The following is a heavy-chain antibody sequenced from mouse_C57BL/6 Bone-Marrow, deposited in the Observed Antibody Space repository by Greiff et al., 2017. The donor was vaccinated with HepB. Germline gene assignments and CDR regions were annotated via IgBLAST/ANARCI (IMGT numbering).Heavy chain of an antibody. CDR2: INPGSGGT. D-gene: IGHD2-2*01. CDR3: ALMVTTGTGFAY. Sequence: VQLQQSGAELVRPGTSVKVSCKASGYAFTNYLIEWVKQRPGQGLEWIGVINPGSGGTNYNEKFKGKATLTADKSSSTAYMQLSSLTSEDSAVYFCALMVTTGTGFAYWGQGTLVTVSA. V-gene: IGHV1-54*01. J-gene: IGHJ3*01. CDR1: GYAFTNYL.